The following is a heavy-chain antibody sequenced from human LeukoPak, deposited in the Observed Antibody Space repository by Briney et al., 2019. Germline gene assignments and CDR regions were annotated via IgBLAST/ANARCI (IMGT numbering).Heavy chain of an antibody. V-gene: IGHV3-30*18. CDR2: ISYVGSNK. CDR3: AKDLAYSYVYYYYGMDV. D-gene: IGHD5-18*01. CDR1: GFTFSSYG. J-gene: IGHJ6*02. Sequence: GGSRRLSCAAPGFTFSSYGMHWVRQAPGKGLEWVAVISYVGSNKYYAGSVKGRISISRDNSKNAVYLQMSSLRADDTAVYYCAKDLAYSYVYYYYGMDVWGQGTTVTVSS.